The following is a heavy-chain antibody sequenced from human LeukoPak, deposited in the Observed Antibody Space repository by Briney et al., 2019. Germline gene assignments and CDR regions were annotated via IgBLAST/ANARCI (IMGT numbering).Heavy chain of an antibody. CDR1: GFTFTSYA. Sequence: PGGSLRLSCAASGFTFTSYAMSWGRHAPGKGLEWVSAISGSGGSTYYADSVKGRFTISRDNSKSTLFLQMNSLRAEDTAVYYCAKDPRVGSRVATPCHWGQGTLVTVSS. CDR2: ISGSGGST. J-gene: IGHJ4*02. D-gene: IGHD5-24*01. CDR3: AKDPRVGSRVATPCH. V-gene: IGHV3-23*01.